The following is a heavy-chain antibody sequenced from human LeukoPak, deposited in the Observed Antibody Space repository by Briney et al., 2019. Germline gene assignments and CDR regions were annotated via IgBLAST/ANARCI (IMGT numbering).Heavy chain of an antibody. J-gene: IGHJ4*02. CDR1: GGSISSYY. Sequence: SETLSLTCTVSGGSISSYYWSWIRQPPGKGLEWIGYIYYSGSANYNPSLKSRVTISVDTSKNQFSLKPSSVTAADTAVYYCARHRSDGPSFDYWGQGTLVTVSS. V-gene: IGHV4-59*08. CDR2: IYYSGSA. D-gene: IGHD5-24*01. CDR3: ARHRSDGPSFDY.